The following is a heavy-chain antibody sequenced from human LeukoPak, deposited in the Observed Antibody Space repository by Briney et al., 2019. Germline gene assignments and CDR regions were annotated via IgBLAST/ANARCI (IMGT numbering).Heavy chain of an antibody. CDR2: INPSGGST. V-gene: IGHV1-46*01. CDR1: GYTFTSYY. Sequence: ASVKVSCKASGYTFTSYYMHWVRQAPGQGLEWMGIINPSGGSTSYAQKLQGRVTMTTDTSTSTAYMELRSLRSDDTAVYYCARVGRGSSPDFDYWGQGTLVTVSS. J-gene: IGHJ4*02. D-gene: IGHD6-13*01. CDR3: ARVGRGSSPDFDY.